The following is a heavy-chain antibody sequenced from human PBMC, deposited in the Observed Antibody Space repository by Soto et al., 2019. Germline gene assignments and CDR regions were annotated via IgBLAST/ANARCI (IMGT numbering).Heavy chain of an antibody. V-gene: IGHV4-59*01. Sequence: QVQLQESGPGLVKPSETLSLTCTVSGGSISSYYWSWIRQPPGKGLEWIGYIYYSGSTNYNPSPKSRVTISVDTSKNQFSLKLSSVTAADTAVYYCARVLTDDFWSGYYTIWFDPWGQGTLVTVSS. CDR1: GGSISSYY. J-gene: IGHJ5*02. CDR3: ARVLTDDFWSGYYTIWFDP. D-gene: IGHD3-3*01. CDR2: IYYSGST.